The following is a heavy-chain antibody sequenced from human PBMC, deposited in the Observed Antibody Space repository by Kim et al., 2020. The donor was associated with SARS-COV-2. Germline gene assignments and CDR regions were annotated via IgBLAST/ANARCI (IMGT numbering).Heavy chain of an antibody. D-gene: IGHD2-2*01. Sequence: SVKVSCKASGFTFTSSAVQWVRQARGQRLEWIGWIVVGSGNTNYAQKFQERVTITRDMSTSTAYMELSSLRSEDTAVYYCAADPIVPAAYDYWGQGTLVTVSS. CDR2: IVVGSGNT. J-gene: IGHJ4*02. V-gene: IGHV1-58*01. CDR3: AADPIVPAAYDY. CDR1: GFTFTSSA.